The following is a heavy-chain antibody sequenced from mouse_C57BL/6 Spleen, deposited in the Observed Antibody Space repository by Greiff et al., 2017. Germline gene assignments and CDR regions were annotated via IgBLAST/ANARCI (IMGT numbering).Heavy chain of an antibody. CDR3: ARSYYGSSRYWYFDV. CDR2: INPSSGYT. J-gene: IGHJ1*03. D-gene: IGHD1-1*01. V-gene: IGHV1-7*01. CDR1: GYTFTSYW. Sequence: QVQLKQSGAELAKPGASVKLSCKASGYTFTSYWMHWVKQRPGQGLEWIGYINPSSGYTKYNQKFKDKATLTADKSSSTAYMQLSSLTYEDSAVYYCARSYYGSSRYWYFDVWGTGTTVTVSS.